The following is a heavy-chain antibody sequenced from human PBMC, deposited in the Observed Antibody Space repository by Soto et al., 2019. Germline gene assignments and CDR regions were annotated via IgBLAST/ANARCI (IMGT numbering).Heavy chain of an antibody. CDR3: ARRIAAAGNVAGPRNNWFDP. CDR2: IYYSGST. Sequence: PSETLSLTCTVSGGSISSSSYYWGWIRQPPGKGLEWIGSIYYSGSTYYNPSLKSRVTISVDTSKNQFSLKLSSVTAADTAVYYCARRIAAAGNVAGPRNNWFDPWGQGTLVTVSS. CDR1: GGSISSSSYY. D-gene: IGHD6-13*01. V-gene: IGHV4-39*01. J-gene: IGHJ5*02.